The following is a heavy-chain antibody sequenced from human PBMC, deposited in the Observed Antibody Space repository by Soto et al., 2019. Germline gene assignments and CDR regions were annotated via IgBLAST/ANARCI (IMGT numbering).Heavy chain of an antibody. V-gene: IGHV1-69*01. CDR1: GGTFSSYA. Sequence: QVQLVQSGAEVKKPGSSVKVSCKASGGTFSSYAISWVRQAPGQGLEWMGGIIPIFGTANYAQKFQGRVTITADESTSTAYIELRSLRLEVTAVYSCAGDRSSGYRYGYGIALWFDPWGQANLVSVSS. CDR2: IIPIFGTA. D-gene: IGHD5-18*01. CDR3: AGDRSSGYRYGYGIALWFDP. J-gene: IGHJ5*02.